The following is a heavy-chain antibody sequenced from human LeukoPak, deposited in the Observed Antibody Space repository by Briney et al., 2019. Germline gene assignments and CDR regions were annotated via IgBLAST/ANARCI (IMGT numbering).Heavy chain of an antibody. V-gene: IGHV3-48*04. D-gene: IGHD2-21*02. Sequence: GGSLRLSCAASGFTFSTYSMNWVRQAPGKGLEWVSYIDTGTSTIYYADSVKGRFTISRDNAKNSLYLQMNSLRAEDTAVYYCAREGLLFFDYWGQGTLVTVSS. CDR2: IDTGTSTI. CDR3: AREGLLFFDY. CDR1: GFTFSTYS. J-gene: IGHJ4*02.